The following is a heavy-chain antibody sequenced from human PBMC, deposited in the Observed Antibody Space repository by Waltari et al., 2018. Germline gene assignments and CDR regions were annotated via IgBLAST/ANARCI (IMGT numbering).Heavy chain of an antibody. CDR1: GYMFNMYW. CDR3: ARLTSVQPQYFDY. V-gene: IGHV5-51*03. Sequence: AEVKKPGESLKISCKGSGYMFNMYWIGWVRQMPGKGLEWMGSIYPRDSDTRYSPSFQGQVTISADKSISTAYLQWSSLKASDTAMYYCARLTSVQPQYFDYWGQGTPVTVSS. D-gene: IGHD4-17*01. CDR2: IYPRDSDT. J-gene: IGHJ4*02.